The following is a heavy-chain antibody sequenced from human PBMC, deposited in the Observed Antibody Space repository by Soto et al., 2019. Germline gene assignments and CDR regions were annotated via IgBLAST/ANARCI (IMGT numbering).Heavy chain of an antibody. V-gene: IGHV4-39*01. J-gene: IGHJ6*03. Sequence: SETLSLTCTVSGGSISSSSYYWGWIRQPPGKGLEWIGSIYYSGSTYYNPSLKSRVTISVDTSKNQFSLKLSSVTAADTAVYYWVRAARDYYFYNVDVWGKGTTVGFSS. CDR1: GGSISSSSYY. CDR2: IYYSGST. CDR3: VRAARDYYFYNVDV. D-gene: IGHD2-15*01.